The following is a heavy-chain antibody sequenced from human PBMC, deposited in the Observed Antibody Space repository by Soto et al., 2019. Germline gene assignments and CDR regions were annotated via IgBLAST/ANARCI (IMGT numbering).Heavy chain of an antibody. CDR1: GDSVTNPGFH. V-gene: IGHV4-31*03. Sequence: PSETLSLTCTVSGDSVTNPGFHWTWIRQRPGEGLEWIGYVYFSGNIYYNPSLKSRVSISLDTSKNQFSLKMIYVTAADTAVYYCTRDSPPPPYFSYSGMDVWGQGTPVTVSS. J-gene: IGHJ6*01. CDR3: TRDSPPPPYFSYSGMDV. CDR2: VYFSGNI.